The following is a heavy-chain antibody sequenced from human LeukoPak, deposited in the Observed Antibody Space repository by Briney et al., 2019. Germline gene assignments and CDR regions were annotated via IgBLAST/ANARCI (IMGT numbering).Heavy chain of an antibody. D-gene: IGHD3-10*01. J-gene: IGHJ4*02. CDR2: IYTSGGT. CDR3: ARDRPVGDYYGSGSYSLDY. V-gene: IGHV4-4*07. CDR1: GGSISSYY. Sequence: SETLSLTCTVSGGSISSYYWTWIRQPTGKGLEWIGRIYTSGGTTYNPSLKSRVTISVDKSKNQLSLKLSSVTAADTAVYYCARDRPVGDYYGSGSYSLDYWGQGTLVTVFS.